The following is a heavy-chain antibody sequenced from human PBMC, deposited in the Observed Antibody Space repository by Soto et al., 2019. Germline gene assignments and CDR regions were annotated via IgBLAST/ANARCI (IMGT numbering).Heavy chain of an antibody. D-gene: IGHD3-10*01. V-gene: IGHV4-59*08. Sequence: QVQLQESGPGLVKPSETLSLTCTVSDDSSSSYKWSWIRQPPGRRLEWIGYIDSSGGTSYNPSLQSRVTISVDTSTKQFSLKLSSVTAADTAVYYGVRQGFGRLHGLVDVWGQGTTVTVSS. CDR2: IDSSGGT. CDR1: DDSSSSYK. J-gene: IGHJ6*02. CDR3: VRQGFGRLHGLVDV.